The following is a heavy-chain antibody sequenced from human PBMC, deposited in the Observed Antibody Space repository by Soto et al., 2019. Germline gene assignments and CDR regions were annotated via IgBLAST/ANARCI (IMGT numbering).Heavy chain of an antibody. J-gene: IGHJ6*02. CDR1: GYTFTTYG. CDR3: ARDGERDTGLNFYYYLHGMDA. CDR2: ISPYNGTT. V-gene: IGHV1-18*04. D-gene: IGHD1-1*01. Sequence: ASVKVSCKASGYTFTTYGISWVRQAPGQGLEWMGWISPYNGTTKYAEKFQGEMTMTTDTATSTAYMDLRSLRSDDTAVYYCARDGERDTGLNFYYYLHGMDAWGQGTRGTVSS.